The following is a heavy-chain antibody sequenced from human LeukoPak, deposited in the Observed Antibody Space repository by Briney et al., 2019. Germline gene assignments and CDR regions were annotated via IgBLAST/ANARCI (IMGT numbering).Heavy chain of an antibody. CDR3: AKDFFEVAAAGTPDY. CDR2: ISHDGSNK. V-gene: IGHV3-30*18. Sequence: PGGSLRLSCAASGFTFSSYAMHWVRQAPGKGLEWVAVISHDGSNKYYADAVKGRFTNSIDNSKNTLYLQMNSLRAEDTAVYYCAKDFFEVAAAGTPDYWGQGTLVTVSS. D-gene: IGHD6-13*01. CDR1: GFTFSSYA. J-gene: IGHJ4*02.